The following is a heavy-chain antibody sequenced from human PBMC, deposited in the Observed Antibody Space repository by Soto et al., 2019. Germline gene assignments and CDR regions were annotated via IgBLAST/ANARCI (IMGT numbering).Heavy chain of an antibody. CDR3: VRGLATWRNEAFDI. V-gene: IGHV3-7*03. Sequence: GGSLRLSCVAAGFTFTSHRMNWVRQAPGEGLEWAGNMTPDVSEKISVDSVKGRFTMSRDNVKNSLSVQMNSVTAADTGVYYCVRGLATWRNEAFDIWGKVTMVTVSS. CDR2: MTPDVSEK. CDR1: GFTFTSHR. J-gene: IGHJ3*02.